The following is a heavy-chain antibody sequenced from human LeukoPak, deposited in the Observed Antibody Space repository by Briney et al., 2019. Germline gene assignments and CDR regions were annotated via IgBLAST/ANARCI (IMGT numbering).Heavy chain of an antibody. CDR2: ISGSGGST. V-gene: IGHV3-23*01. J-gene: IGHJ4*02. Sequence: PGGSLRLSCAASGFTFSSNAMSWVRQAPGKGLEWVSVISGSGGSTYYADSVKGRFTISRDNSKSTLNLQMNSLRVEDTAVYYCAKDPRASSAYYYDRLGYWGQGTLVTVSS. D-gene: IGHD3-22*01. CDR1: GFTFSSNA. CDR3: AKDPRASSAYYYDRLGY.